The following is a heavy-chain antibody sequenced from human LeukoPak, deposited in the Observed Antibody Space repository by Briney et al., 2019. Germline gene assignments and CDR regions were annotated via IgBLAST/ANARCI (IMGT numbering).Heavy chain of an antibody. V-gene: IGHV3-23*01. Sequence: GGSLRLSCAASGFSFSTYAMNWVRQAPGKGLEWVSPISPSSTYIYYADSVKGRFTISRDNSKNTLYLQMNSLRAEDTAVYCCAKVGDYYGSGSYSDYWGQGTLVTVSS. CDR3: AKVGDYYGSGSYSDY. CDR1: GFSFSTYA. J-gene: IGHJ4*02. CDR2: ISPSSTYI. D-gene: IGHD3-10*01.